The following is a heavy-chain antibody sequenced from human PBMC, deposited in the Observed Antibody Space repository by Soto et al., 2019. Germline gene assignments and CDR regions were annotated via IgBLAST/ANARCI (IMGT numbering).Heavy chain of an antibody. D-gene: IGHD3-16*01. CDR2: ISYDGSNK. CDR1: GFTFSSYG. V-gene: IGHV3-30*18. Sequence: GESLKISCAASGFTFSSYGMHWVRQAPGKGLEWVAVISYDGSNKYYADSVKGRFTISRDNSKNTLYLQMNSLRAEDTAVYYCAKDDLGELHFDYWCQGTLVTVSS. J-gene: IGHJ4*02. CDR3: AKDDLGELHFDY.